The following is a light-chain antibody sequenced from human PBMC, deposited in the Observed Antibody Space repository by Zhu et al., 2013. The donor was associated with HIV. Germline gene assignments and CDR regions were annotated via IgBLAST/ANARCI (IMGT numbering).Light chain of an antibody. J-gene: IGKJ2*01. Sequence: EVVLTQSPATLSLPPGERATLFCRASQSVSNYLAWYQQKPGQAPRLLIYDASNRVTGIPARFSGSGSGTDFTLTISSLEPEDFAVYYCQQRSKWYTFGQGTKLE. CDR2: DAS. CDR1: QSVSNY. CDR3: QQRSKWYT. V-gene: IGKV3-11*01.